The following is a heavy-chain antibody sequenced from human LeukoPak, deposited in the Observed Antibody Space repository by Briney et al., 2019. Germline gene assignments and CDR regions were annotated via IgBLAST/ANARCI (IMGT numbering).Heavy chain of an antibody. CDR2: ISAYNGNT. D-gene: IGHD2-2*01. CDR1: GYTFTSYG. V-gene: IGHV1-18*01. J-gene: IGHJ3*02. Sequence: ASVKVSCKASGYTFTSYGISWVRQAPGQGLEWMGWISAYNGNTNYAQKLQGRVTMTTDTSTSTAYMELRSLRSDDTAVYYCARGTDPVVPAALDAFDIWGQGTMVTASS. CDR3: ARGTDPVVPAALDAFDI.